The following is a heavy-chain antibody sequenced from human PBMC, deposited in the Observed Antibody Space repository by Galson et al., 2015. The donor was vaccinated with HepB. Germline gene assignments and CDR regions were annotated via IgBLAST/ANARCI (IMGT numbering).Heavy chain of an antibody. D-gene: IGHD4-11*01. J-gene: IGHJ6*02. CDR2: INQDGSEK. CDR1: GFTFSNYW. Sequence: SLRLSCAASGFTFSNYWMSWVRQAPGKGLEWVANINQDGSEKYYVDSVKGRFTISRDNSKNTLYLQMNSLRAEDTAVYYCAKVDSNSGYYYYGMDVWGQGTTVTVSS. CDR3: AKVDSNSGYYYYGMDV. V-gene: IGHV3-7*03.